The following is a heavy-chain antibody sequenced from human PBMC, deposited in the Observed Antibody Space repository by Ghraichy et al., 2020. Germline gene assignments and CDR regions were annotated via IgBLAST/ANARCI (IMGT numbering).Heavy chain of an antibody. Sequence: SVKVSCKASGGTFSSYAISWVRQAPGQGLEWMGGIIPIFGTANYAQKFQGRVTITADESTSTAYMELSSLRSEDTAVYYCASFRDGYNLFFDYWGQGTLVTVSS. V-gene: IGHV1-69*13. CDR3: ASFRDGYNLFFDY. D-gene: IGHD5-24*01. CDR2: IIPIFGTA. J-gene: IGHJ4*02. CDR1: GGTFSSYA.